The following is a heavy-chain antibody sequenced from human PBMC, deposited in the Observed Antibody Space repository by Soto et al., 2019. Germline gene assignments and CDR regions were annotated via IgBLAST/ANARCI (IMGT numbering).Heavy chain of an antibody. D-gene: IGHD2-2*01. CDR2: ISLYSDGT. Sequence: AAVKVACTPSGYTLSNYGITLLRQSPGQPLEWLGWISLYSDGTNYAQKFQGRVSMTTDTSTTTAYMELRSLRSDDTAVYYCARVVPGAEAWFGPWGQGTLVTVSS. V-gene: IGHV1-18*01. CDR1: GYTLSNYG. CDR3: ARVVPGAEAWFGP. J-gene: IGHJ5*02.